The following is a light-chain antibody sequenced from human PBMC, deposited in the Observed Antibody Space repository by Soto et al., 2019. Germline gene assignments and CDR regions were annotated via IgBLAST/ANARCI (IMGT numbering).Light chain of an antibody. Sequence: DIVMTQSPLSLPVTPGEPASISCRSSQSLLHSNGYNYLDWYLQKPGQSPQLLIYLGSNRATGVPDRFSGSGVGTDFTLKISRVEDEDVGVYYCMQAPQGWTFGQGTKVEIK. CDR3: MQAPQGWT. V-gene: IGKV2-28*01. J-gene: IGKJ1*01. CDR1: QSLLHSNGYNY. CDR2: LGS.